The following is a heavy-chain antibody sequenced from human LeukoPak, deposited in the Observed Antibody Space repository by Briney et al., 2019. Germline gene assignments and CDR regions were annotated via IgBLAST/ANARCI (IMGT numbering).Heavy chain of an antibody. V-gene: IGHV4-30-2*01. CDR1: GGSISSGGYY. CDR2: IYHSGST. Sequence: SQTLSLTCTVSGGSISSGGYYWSWIRQPPGKGLEWIGYIYHSGSTYYNPSLKSRVTISVDRSKNQFSLKLTSVTAADTAVYYCARDGGRTSSDAVEIWGQGTMVTVSS. CDR3: ARDGGRTSSDAVEI. J-gene: IGHJ3*02. D-gene: IGHD2-2*01.